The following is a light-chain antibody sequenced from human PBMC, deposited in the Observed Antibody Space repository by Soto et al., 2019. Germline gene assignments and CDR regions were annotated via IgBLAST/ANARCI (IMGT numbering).Light chain of an antibody. CDR3: CSYTTSSTYV. CDR2: DVN. V-gene: IGLV2-14*03. J-gene: IGLJ1*01. Sequence: QSALTQPASVSGSPGHSIAIACTGTSSDFGGYKYVSWYQQHPGKAPKLMIYDVNNRPSGVSNRFSGSKSGNTASLTISGLQAEDEADYYCCSYTTSSTYVFGTGTKLTVL. CDR1: SSDFGGYKY.